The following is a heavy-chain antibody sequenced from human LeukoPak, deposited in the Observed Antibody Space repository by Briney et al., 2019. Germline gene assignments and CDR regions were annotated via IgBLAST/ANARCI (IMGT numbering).Heavy chain of an antibody. CDR1: GGSISSSNW. CDR2: IYHSGST. J-gene: IGHJ5*02. CDR3: ARAFNLLSGYSYGYNWFAP. V-gene: IGHV4-4*02. Sequence: SGTLSLTCAVSGGSISSSNWWSWVRQPPGKGLEWIGEIYHSGSTNYNPSLKSRVTISVDKSKNQFSLKLSSVTAADTAVYYCARAFNLLSGYSYGYNWFAPWGQGTLVTVSS. D-gene: IGHD5-18*01.